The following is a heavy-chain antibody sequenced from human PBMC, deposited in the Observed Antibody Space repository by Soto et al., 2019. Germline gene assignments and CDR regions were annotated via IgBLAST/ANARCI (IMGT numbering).Heavy chain of an antibody. Sequence: GGSLSLSCRSSGCPFTSYWMHWVRQAPGTGLVWVSRINSDGSSTSYADSVKGRFTLSRDIAKNTLYLKMNSLRAEDTAVYYCARERKNSSPGQDRMDGWGNGTNGTVAS. D-gene: IGHD6-13*01. V-gene: IGHV3-74*01. CDR2: INSDGSST. CDR1: GCPFTSYW. CDR3: ARERKNSSPGQDRMDG. J-gene: IGHJ6*04.